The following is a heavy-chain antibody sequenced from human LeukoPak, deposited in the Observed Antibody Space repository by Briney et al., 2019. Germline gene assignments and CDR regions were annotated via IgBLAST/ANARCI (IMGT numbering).Heavy chain of an antibody. J-gene: IGHJ4*02. CDR1: GFTFSSYG. D-gene: IGHD4-23*01. Sequence: GGSLRLSCAASGFTFSSYGMHWVRQAPGKGLEWVAVISYDGSNKYYADSVKGRFTISRDNSKNSLYLQMNSLRAEDTAVYYCARETGYGGKPRCDYWGQGTLVTVSS. CDR3: ARETGYGGKPRCDY. V-gene: IGHV3-30*03. CDR2: ISYDGSNK.